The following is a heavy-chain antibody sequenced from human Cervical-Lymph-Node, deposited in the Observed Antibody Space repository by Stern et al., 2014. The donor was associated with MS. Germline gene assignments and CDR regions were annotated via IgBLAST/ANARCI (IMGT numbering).Heavy chain of an antibody. CDR3: ARGRELLSLDY. J-gene: IGHJ4*02. CDR1: GYTFTSYD. Sequence: QVQLVQSGAEVKKPGASVKVSCKASGYTFTSYDINWVRQGTGQGLEWMGWMNPYSGNAVYAQKFQGRVTMTRDTSTSTAYLELTSLRSEDTAVFCCARGRELLSLDYWGQGTLVTVSS. D-gene: IGHD1-26*01. CDR2: MNPYSGNA. V-gene: IGHV1-8*01.